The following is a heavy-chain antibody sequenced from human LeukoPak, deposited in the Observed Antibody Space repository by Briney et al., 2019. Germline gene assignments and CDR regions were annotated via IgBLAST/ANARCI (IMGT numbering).Heavy chain of an antibody. V-gene: IGHV4-59*01. J-gene: IGHJ3*02. CDR2: IYYSGST. CDR1: GGSISSYY. Sequence: SETLSLTCTVSGGSISSYYWSWIRQPPGKGLEWIGYIYYSGSTNYNPSLKSRVTISVDTSKNQFSLKLSSVAAADTAVYYCARVRLGYYDSSGYPDAFDIWGQGTMVTVSS. D-gene: IGHD3-22*01. CDR3: ARVRLGYYDSSGYPDAFDI.